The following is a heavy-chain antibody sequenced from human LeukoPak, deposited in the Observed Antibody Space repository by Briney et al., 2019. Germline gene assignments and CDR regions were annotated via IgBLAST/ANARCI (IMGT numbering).Heavy chain of an antibody. Sequence: GGSLRLSCAASGFTFSSYAMSWVRQAPGRGLEWVSAISGGGGSTYYADSVKGRFTISRDNSKNTLYLQMNSLRAEDTAVYYCAKREDYYDISGYYYVYTLYFDYWGQGTLVTVSS. J-gene: IGHJ4*02. CDR2: ISGGGGST. CDR3: AKREDYYDISGYYYVYTLYFDY. D-gene: IGHD3-22*01. V-gene: IGHV3-23*01. CDR1: GFTFSSYA.